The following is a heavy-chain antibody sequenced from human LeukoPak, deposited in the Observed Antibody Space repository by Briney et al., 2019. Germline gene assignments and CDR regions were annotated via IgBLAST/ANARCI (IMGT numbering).Heavy chain of an antibody. CDR3: ASSPPYDILTGYYPGYFDY. D-gene: IGHD3-9*01. CDR1: GGTFSSYA. CDR2: IIPIFGTA. V-gene: IGHV1-69*13. Sequence: ASVKVSCKASGGTFSSYAISWVRQAPGQGLEWMGGIIPIFGTANYAQKFQDRVTITADESTSTAYMELSSLRSEDTAVYYCASSPPYDILTGYYPGYFDYWGQGTLVTVSS. J-gene: IGHJ4*02.